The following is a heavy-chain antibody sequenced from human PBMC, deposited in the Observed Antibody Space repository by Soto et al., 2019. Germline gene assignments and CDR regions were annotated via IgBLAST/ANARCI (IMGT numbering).Heavy chain of an antibody. J-gene: IGHJ4*02. V-gene: IGHV3-23*01. CDR1: GFTFSSYA. CDR2: ITGSGGST. CDR3: AKDEYYYSRSGYYIFDS. D-gene: IGHD3-22*01. Sequence: GSLRLSCAASGFTFSSYAMSWVRQAPGKGLEWVSGITGSGGSTYYADSVKGRFTISRDNSKNTLYLQMNSLRPEDTALYYCAKDEYYYSRSGYYIFDSWGQGTLVTVS.